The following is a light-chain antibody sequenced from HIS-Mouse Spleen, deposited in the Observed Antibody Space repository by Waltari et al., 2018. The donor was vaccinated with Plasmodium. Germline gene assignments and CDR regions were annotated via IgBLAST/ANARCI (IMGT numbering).Light chain of an antibody. CDR2: GAS. CDR1: QSVSSN. Sequence: EIVITQSHATLPVSPGERATLSCRASQSVSSNLAWYQQKPGQAPRLLIYGASTRATGIPARFSGSGSGTEFTLTISSLQSEDFAVYYCQQYNNWSFTFGPGTKVDIK. V-gene: IGKV3-15*01. CDR3: QQYNNWSFT. J-gene: IGKJ3*01.